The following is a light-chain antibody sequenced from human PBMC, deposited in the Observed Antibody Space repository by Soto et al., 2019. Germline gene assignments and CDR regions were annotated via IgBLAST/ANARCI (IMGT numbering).Light chain of an antibody. CDR1: QSISSW. V-gene: IGKV1-5*03. J-gene: IGKJ2*01. Sequence: DIQMTQSPSTLSASVGDGVTITCRASQSISSWLAWYQQKPGKAPKLLIYKASTLQSGVPSRFSGSRSGTEFTLTISSLQPDDCATYFCQHYNSYPYTFGQGTKVDI. CDR3: QHYNSYPYT. CDR2: KAS.